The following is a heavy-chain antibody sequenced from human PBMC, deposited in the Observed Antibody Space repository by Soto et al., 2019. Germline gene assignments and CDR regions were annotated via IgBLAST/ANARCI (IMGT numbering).Heavy chain of an antibody. CDR2: IYSGGST. V-gene: IGHV3-66*01. CDR1: GFTVSSNY. J-gene: IGHJ6*03. CDR3: ARDKTGTHYYYYYMDV. D-gene: IGHD1-1*01. Sequence: GGSQRLSCAASGFTVSSNYMSWVRQAPGKGLEWVSVIYSGGSTYYADSVKGTFTISRDNSKNTLYLQMNSLRAEDTAVYYCARDKTGTHYYYYYMDVWGKGTPVTVSS.